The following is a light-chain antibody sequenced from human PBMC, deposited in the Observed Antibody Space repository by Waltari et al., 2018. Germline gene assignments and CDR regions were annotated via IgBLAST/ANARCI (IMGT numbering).Light chain of an antibody. Sequence: DIVMTQSPDSLAVSLGERATLNCKSSQNLLYTSNNKNSLAWYQQKPGQSPKLLIYWASTRQSGGPDRFGGSGSGTDFTLTISSLQAEDVALYYCQQYYSIPWTFGQGTKVEIK. V-gene: IGKV4-1*01. CDR1: QNLLYTSNNKNS. J-gene: IGKJ1*01. CDR2: WAS. CDR3: QQYYSIPWT.